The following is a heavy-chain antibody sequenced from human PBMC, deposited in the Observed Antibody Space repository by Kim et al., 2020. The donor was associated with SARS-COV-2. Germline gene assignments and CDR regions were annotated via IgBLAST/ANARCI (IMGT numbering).Heavy chain of an antibody. D-gene: IGHD3-9*01. CDR3: AKDYDILTGYWSDLGY. V-gene: IGHV3-23*01. CDR1: GFTFSSYA. CDR2: ISTDSHT. J-gene: IGHJ4*02. Sequence: GGSLRLSCGGSGFTFSSYAMAWVRQAPGKGLEWVSSISTDSHTYYSDSVKGRFTVSRDSSKNTLSLQMSFLRAEDTAVYYCAKDYDILTGYWSDLGYWGQGTLVTVSA.